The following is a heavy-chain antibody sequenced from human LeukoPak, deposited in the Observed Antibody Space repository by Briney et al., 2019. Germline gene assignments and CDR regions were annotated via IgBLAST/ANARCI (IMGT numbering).Heavy chain of an antibody. CDR2: ISSSGSTI. Sequence: GGSLRLSCAASGFTFSDYYMSWIRQAPGKGLEWVSYISSSGSTIYYADSVKGRFTISRDNAKNSLYLQMNSLRAEDTTVYYCGSCYLGNGVDYWGQGTLVTVSS. D-gene: IGHD2-15*01. J-gene: IGHJ4*02. V-gene: IGHV3-11*01. CDR1: GFTFSDYY. CDR3: GSCYLGNGVDY.